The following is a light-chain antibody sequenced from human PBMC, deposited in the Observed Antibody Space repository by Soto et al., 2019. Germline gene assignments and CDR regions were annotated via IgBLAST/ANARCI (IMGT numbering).Light chain of an antibody. V-gene: IGKV3-11*01. Sequence: EIVLTQSPATLSLSPGERATLSCRASQSISSQLAWYQQKPGQAPRLLIHDASNRATGIPARFSGSGSSTDFTLTISSLEPEDFAVYFCQQRSNRPLTFGGGTKVEIK. J-gene: IGKJ4*01. CDR2: DAS. CDR1: QSISSQ. CDR3: QQRSNRPLT.